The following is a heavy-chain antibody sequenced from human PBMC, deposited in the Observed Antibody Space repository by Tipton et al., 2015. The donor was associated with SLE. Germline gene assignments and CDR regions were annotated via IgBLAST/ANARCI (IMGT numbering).Heavy chain of an antibody. CDR2: ISPNGAAR. Sequence: GSLRLSCTASGFTFSDFYMSWIRQPPGKGLEWLAYISPNGAARYYADSVKGRFTISRDHAKNSLFLQMDSLRADDTAVYFCARRAFVYCGGDCSHWRLDLWGRGTLVTVSS. V-gene: IGHV3-11*01. CDR1: GFTFSDFY. J-gene: IGHJ2*01. CDR3: ARRAFVYCGGDCSHWRLDL. D-gene: IGHD2-21*01.